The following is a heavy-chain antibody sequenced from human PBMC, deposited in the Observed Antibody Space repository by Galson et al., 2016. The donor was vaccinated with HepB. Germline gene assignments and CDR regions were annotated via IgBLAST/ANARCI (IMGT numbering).Heavy chain of an antibody. D-gene: IGHD3-10*01. CDR3: ARHGSGSFNYYYYYYMDV. J-gene: IGHJ6*03. V-gene: IGHV4-30-2*03. Sequence: SLTCAVSGGSISSGGFSWSWIRQPPGKGLEWIGNIQHSGSTYYNPSLKSRVTISVDTSKNQFSLKLSSVTAADTAVYYCARHGSGSFNYYYYYYMDVWGQGTMVTVSS. CDR1: GGSISSGGFS. CDR2: IQHSGST.